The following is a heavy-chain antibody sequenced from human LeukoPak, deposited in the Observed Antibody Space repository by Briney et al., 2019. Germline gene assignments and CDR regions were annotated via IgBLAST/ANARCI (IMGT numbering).Heavy chain of an antibody. D-gene: IGHD3-16*01. J-gene: IGHJ3*01. Sequence: GESLKISCKGSGYSFSNYWIGWVRQMPGKGLEWMGIILPDDSDTRNSPSLQDHVSISADKSITTAYLQWTSLKASDTGIYYCARVVRAGSLGWDAFDLWGQGTLVTVSS. CDR3: ARVVRAGSLGWDAFDL. CDR2: ILPDDSDT. CDR1: GYSFSNYW. V-gene: IGHV5-51*01.